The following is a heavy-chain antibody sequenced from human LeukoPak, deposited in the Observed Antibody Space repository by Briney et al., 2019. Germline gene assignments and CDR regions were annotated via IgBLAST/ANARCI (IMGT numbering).Heavy chain of an antibody. CDR2: IYYSGST. CDR1: GGSISSGGYY. CDR3: ARRLRIQLWFDWFDP. V-gene: IGHV4-31*03. Sequence: SETLSLTCTVSGGSISSGGYYWSWIRQHPGKGLEWIGYIYYSGSTYYNPSLKSRVTISVDTSKNQFSLKLSSVTAADTAVYYCARRLRIQLWFDWFDPWGQGTLVTVSS. D-gene: IGHD5-18*01. J-gene: IGHJ5*02.